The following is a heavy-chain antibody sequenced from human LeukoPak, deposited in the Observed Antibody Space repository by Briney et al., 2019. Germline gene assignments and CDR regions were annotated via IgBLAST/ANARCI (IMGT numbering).Heavy chain of an antibody. V-gene: IGHV1-8*02. J-gene: IGHJ4*02. Sequence: GASVKVSCKASGGTFSSYAISWVRQATGQGLEWMRWMNPNSGNTGYAQKFQGRVTMTRNTSISTAYMELSSLRSEDTAVYYCARPAKRWLQSPSGYWGQGTLVTVSS. D-gene: IGHD5-24*01. CDR2: MNPNSGNT. CDR1: GGTFSSYA. CDR3: ARPAKRWLQSPSGY.